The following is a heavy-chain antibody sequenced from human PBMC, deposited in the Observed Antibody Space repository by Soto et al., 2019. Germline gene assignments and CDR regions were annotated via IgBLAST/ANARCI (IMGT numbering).Heavy chain of an antibody. V-gene: IGHV1-69*13. CDR2: IIPIFGTA. CDR3: ARGGVPSSDYYGPRVVRWFGP. CDR1: GGTFSSYA. Sequence: VASVKVSCKASGGTFSSYAISWVRQAPGQGLEWMGGIIPIFGTANYAQKFQGRVTITADESTSTAYMELSSLRSEDTAVYYCARGGVPSSDYYGPRVVRWFGPRRQRPLVT. J-gene: IGHJ5*02. D-gene: IGHD3-10*01.